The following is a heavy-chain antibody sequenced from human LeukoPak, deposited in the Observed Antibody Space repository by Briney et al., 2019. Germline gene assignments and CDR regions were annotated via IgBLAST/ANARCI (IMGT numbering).Heavy chain of an antibody. J-gene: IGHJ4*02. CDR2: ISSSGSTT. D-gene: IGHD3-22*01. V-gene: IGHV3-11*04. CDR3: ARGGIDYYDSSGYDY. Sequence: KPGGSLRLSCAASGFNFNDYYMSWIRQAPGRGLEWVSYISSSGSTTYYADSVKGRFTISRDNAKNSLHLQMNSLRAEDTAVYYCARGGIDYYDSSGYDYWGQGTLVTVSS. CDR1: GFNFNDYY.